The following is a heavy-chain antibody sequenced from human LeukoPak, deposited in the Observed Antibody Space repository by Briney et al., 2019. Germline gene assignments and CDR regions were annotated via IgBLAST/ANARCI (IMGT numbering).Heavy chain of an antibody. V-gene: IGHV4-59*01. J-gene: IGHJ4*02. D-gene: IGHD3-9*01. CDR1: GVSISSYY. Sequence: SETLSLTCTVSGVSISSYYWSWIRQPPGKGLEWIGYIYYSGSTNYNPSLKSRVTISVDTSKSQFSLKLSSVTAADTGVYYCARMPDILTGLDSWGQGTLVTVSS. CDR3: ARMPDILTGLDS. CDR2: IYYSGST.